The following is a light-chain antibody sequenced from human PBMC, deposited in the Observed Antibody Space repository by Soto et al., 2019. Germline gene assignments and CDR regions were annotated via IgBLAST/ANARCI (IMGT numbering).Light chain of an antibody. J-gene: IGKJ1*01. CDR2: GAS. CDR3: QPYHNAGST. V-gene: IGKV3-15*01. CDR1: QSVSNN. Sequence: IVMTQSPATLSVSPGGRASLSCRASQSVSNNLAWYQQKPCQAPRLLIYGASTRAACIPGRFSGSGSGTEFTLIISRLQSDDFAVYYCQPYHNAGSTVGQGTKVEI.